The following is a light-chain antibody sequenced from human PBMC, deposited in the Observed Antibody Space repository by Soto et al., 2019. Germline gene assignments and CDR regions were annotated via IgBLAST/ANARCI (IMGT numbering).Light chain of an antibody. CDR1: SSDVGSYNR. CDR3: SSYTSSITVV. CDR2: EVS. Sequence: QSALTQPPSVSRSPGQSVTISCTGTSSDVGSYNRVSWYQQPPGTAPKLMIYEVSNRPSGVPDRFSGSKSGNTASLTISGLQAEDEADYYCSSYTSSITVVFGGGTKVTVL. J-gene: IGLJ2*01. V-gene: IGLV2-18*02.